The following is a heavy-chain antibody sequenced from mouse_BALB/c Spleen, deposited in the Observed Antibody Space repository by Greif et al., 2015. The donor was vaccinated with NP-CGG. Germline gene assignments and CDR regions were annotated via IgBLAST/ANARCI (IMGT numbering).Heavy chain of an antibody. CDR3: ARWLAY. V-gene: IGHV3-2*02. Sequence: EVQRVESGPGLAKPSQSLSLTRTVTGYSITSDYAWNRIRQFPGNKLEWMGYISYSGSTSDNPSLKSRISITRDTSKNQFFLQLNSVTTEDTATYYCARWLAYWGQGTLVTVSA. J-gene: IGHJ3*01. CDR2: ISYSGST. CDR1: GYSITSDYA.